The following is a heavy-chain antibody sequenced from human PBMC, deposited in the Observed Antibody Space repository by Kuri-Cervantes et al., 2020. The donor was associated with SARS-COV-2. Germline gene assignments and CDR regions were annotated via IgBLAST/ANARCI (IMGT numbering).Heavy chain of an antibody. V-gene: IGHV4-34*01. Sequence: SETLSLTCAVFGGSFSAFHWSWIRQPPGKGLEWIGDINHSGDTKYTPSLKSRVSISVDTSKNQFSLKLSSVTAADTAVYYCARDGRAITIFGVVTTGGMDVWGQGTTVTVSS. CDR1: GGSFSAFH. D-gene: IGHD3-3*01. J-gene: IGHJ6*02. CDR3: ARDGRAITIFGVVTTGGMDV. CDR2: INHSGDT.